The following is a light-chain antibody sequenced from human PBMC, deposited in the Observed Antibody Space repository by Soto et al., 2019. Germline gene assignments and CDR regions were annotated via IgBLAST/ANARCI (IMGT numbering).Light chain of an antibody. J-gene: IGKJ1*01. CDR1: QDIGVQ. Sequence: DIQMTQSPSFVSASIGDRVTITCRASQDIGVQLAWFQQKPGKAPKYLIQSASSLQSGVPSTFSGSGSGTDFTLTINSLHPEDFATYYCLQVYNFPRTFGQGTKVDIK. CDR3: LQVYNFPRT. V-gene: IGKV1-12*01. CDR2: SAS.